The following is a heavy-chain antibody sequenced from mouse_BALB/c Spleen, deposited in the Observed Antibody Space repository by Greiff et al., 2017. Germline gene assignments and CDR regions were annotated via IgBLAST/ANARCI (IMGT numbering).Heavy chain of an antibody. CDR1: GFTFSSYA. D-gene: IGHD1-1*01. V-gene: IGHV5-9-3*01. Sequence: DVKLVESGGGLVKPGGSLKLSCAASGFTFSSYAMSWVRQTPEKRLEWVATISSGGSYTYYPDSVKGRFTISRDNAKNTLYLQMSSLRSEDTAMYYCASLYYEYYFDYWGQGTTLTVSS. CDR2: ISSGGSYT. J-gene: IGHJ2*01. CDR3: ASLYYEYYFDY.